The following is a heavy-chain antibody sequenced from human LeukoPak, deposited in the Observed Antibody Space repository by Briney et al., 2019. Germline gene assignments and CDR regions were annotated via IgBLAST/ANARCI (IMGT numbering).Heavy chain of an antibody. Sequence: GGSLRLSCGASGFTFSSYWMSWVRQAPGKGLEWVAHIKQEGSEKYYVDSVKGRFTISRDNAKNSLYLQMNSLRAEDTAVYFCARDSVGYGLLDHWGQGTLVTVSS. CDR2: IKQEGSEK. J-gene: IGHJ4*02. V-gene: IGHV3-7*04. CDR1: GFTFSSYW. D-gene: IGHD5-18*01. CDR3: ARDSVGYGLLDH.